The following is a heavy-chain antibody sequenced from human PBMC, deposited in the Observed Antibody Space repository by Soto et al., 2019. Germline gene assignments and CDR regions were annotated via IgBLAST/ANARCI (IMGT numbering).Heavy chain of an antibody. CDR2: ISYDGSNK. CDR1: GFTFSSYG. CDR3: AKDKGLATTLYFDY. V-gene: IGHV3-30*18. Sequence: GGSLRLSCAASGFTFSSYGMHWVRQAPGKGLEWVAVISYDGSNKYYADSVKGRFTISRDNSKNTLYLQMNSLRAEDTAVYYCAKDKGLATTLYFDYWGQGTLVTVSS. D-gene: IGHD5-12*01. J-gene: IGHJ4*02.